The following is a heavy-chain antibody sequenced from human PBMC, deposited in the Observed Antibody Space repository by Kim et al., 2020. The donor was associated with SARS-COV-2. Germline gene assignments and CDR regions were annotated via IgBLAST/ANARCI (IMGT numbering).Heavy chain of an antibody. CDR1: GFTFSSYE. Sequence: GGSLTLSCAASGFTFSSYEMNWVRQAPGKGLEWVSYISSSGSTIYYADSVKGRFTISRDNAKNSLYLQMNSLRAEDTAVYYCARRDSGYDFYYYYGMDVWGQGTTVTVSS. V-gene: IGHV3-48*03. CDR3: ARRDSGYDFYYYYGMDV. J-gene: IGHJ6*02. CDR2: ISSSGSTI. D-gene: IGHD5-12*01.